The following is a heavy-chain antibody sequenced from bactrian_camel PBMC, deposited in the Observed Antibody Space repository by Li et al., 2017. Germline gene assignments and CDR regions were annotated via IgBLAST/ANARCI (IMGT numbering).Heavy chain of an antibody. CDR1: GYTYSAHC. J-gene: IGHJ4*01. CDR2: ITSGGLP. CDR3: AGGWIMWGQRWDQSKYIW. D-gene: IGHD5*01. Sequence: HVQLVESGGGSVQAGGSLRLSCAFSGYTYSAHCMGWFRQAPGKEREGVAAITSGGLPSYSESVRARFTISKDDSKPTLYLQMNDLKPEDTAMYYCAGGWIMWGQRWDQSKYIWWGPGTQVTV. V-gene: IGHV3S53*01.